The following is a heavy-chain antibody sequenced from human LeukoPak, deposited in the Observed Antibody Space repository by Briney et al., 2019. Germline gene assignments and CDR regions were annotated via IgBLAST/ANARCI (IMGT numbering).Heavy chain of an antibody. V-gene: IGHV1-69*04. CDR1: GGTFSSYA. CDR3: AREKADYYGMDV. CDR2: IIPILGIA. J-gene: IGHJ6*02. Sequence: ASVKVPCKASGGTFSSYAISWVRQAPGQGLEWMGRIIPILGIANYAQKFQGRVTITADKSTSTAYMELSSLRSEDTAVYYCAREKADYYGMDVWGQGTTVTVSS.